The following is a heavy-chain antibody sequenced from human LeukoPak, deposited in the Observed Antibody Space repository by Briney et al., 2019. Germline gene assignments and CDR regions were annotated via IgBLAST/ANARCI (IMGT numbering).Heavy chain of an antibody. Sequence: SVKVSCKASGGTFSSYAISWVRQAPGQGLEWMGGIIPIFGTANYAQKFQGRVTITTDESTSTAYMELSSLRSEDTAVYYCARDNLGVEVGNYYYYYMDVWGKGTTVTVSS. D-gene: IGHD2-15*01. CDR3: ARDNLGVEVGNYYYYYMDV. V-gene: IGHV1-69*05. J-gene: IGHJ6*03. CDR2: IIPIFGTA. CDR1: GGTFSSYA.